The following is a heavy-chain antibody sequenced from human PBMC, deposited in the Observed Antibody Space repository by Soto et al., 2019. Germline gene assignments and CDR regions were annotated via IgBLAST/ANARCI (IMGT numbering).Heavy chain of an antibody. CDR1: GYSFTSLD. CDR2: MEPSTGRT. Sequence: GASVKVSCKASGYSFTSLDINWVRQTAGQGLEWMGWMEPSTGRTGYAQKFQGRVTMTRDTSINTAYMELTTLTSDDTAFYYCARGVSAGVDYWGQGTLVTVSS. CDR3: ARGVSAGVDY. J-gene: IGHJ4*02. V-gene: IGHV1-8*01. D-gene: IGHD1-26*01.